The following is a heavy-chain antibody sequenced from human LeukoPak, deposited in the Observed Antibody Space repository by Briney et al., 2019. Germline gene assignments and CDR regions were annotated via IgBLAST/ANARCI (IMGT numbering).Heavy chain of an antibody. CDR3: AREWGRIAVAGGPGY. CDR1: GFIFSNYG. V-gene: IGHV3-33*01. Sequence: SGEPLRLSCEASGFIFSNYGMHWVRQAPGKGLEWLALIWYDGQTKFYADSVKGRFTISRDNSGNTLFLHMTSLRVEDTAVYYCAREWGRIAVAGGPGYWGQGALVTVSS. J-gene: IGHJ4*02. D-gene: IGHD6-19*01. CDR2: IWYDGQTK.